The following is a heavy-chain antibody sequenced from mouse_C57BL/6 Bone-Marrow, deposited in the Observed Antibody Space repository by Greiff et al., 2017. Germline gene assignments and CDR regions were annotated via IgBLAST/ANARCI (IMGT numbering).Heavy chain of an antibody. J-gene: IGHJ1*03. CDR1: GYTFTSYG. D-gene: IGHD1-1*01. CDR2: IYPRGGNT. CDR3: ASPVVASDWYFDV. V-gene: IGHV1-81*01. Sequence: QVQLKQSGAELARPGASVKLSCKASGYTFTSYGISWVKQRTGQGLEWIGEIYPRGGNTYYNEKFKGKATLTADKSSSTAYMELRSLTSEDAAVYFCASPVVASDWYFDVWGTGTTVTVSS.